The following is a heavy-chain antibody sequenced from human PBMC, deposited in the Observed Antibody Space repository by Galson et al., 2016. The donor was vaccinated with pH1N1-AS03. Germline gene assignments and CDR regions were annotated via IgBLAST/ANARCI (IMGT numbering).Heavy chain of an antibody. CDR1: GYNFTNYW. D-gene: IGHD3-10*01. Sequence: QSGAEVKKPGESLKISCQGSGYNFTNYWIGWLRQMPGKGPELTGIISPGDSDMRYNPSFQGQVAMSADKSISAAYLQWSSLKASDTAIYYCARTSGSRTYPFDSWGQGALVTVSS. J-gene: IGHJ4*02. V-gene: IGHV5-51*01. CDR3: ARTSGSRTYPFDS. CDR2: ISPGDSDM.